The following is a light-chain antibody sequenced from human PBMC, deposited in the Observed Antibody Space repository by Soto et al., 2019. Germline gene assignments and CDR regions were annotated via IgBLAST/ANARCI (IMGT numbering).Light chain of an antibody. Sequence: EIVLTQSPGTLYLSPGERATLSCRASQSVSSSYLAWYQQKPGQAPRLLIYGASSRATGIPDRFSGSGSVTDFTLTISRLEPEDFAVYYCQQYGSSPMYTFGQGTKLEIK. CDR2: GAS. V-gene: IGKV3-20*01. J-gene: IGKJ2*01. CDR3: QQYGSSPMYT. CDR1: QSVSSSY.